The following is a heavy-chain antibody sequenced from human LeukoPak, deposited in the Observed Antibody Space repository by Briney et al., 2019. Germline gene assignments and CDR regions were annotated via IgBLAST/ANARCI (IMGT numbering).Heavy chain of an antibody. Sequence: ASVKVSCKASGYTFTTYYVHWVRQAPGQGLEWMGIINPSGGITTYAQKLQGRVTMTTDTSTSTAYMELRSLRSDDAAVYYCARSSAITPTPEDYWGQGTLVTVSS. V-gene: IGHV1-46*01. D-gene: IGHD2-21*02. J-gene: IGHJ4*02. CDR3: ARSSAITPTPEDY. CDR2: INPSGGIT. CDR1: GYTFTTYY.